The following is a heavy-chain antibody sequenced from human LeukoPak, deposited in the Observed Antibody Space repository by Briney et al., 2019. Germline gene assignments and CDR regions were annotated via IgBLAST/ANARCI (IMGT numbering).Heavy chain of an antibody. CDR2: IYYSGST. CDR1: GVSMTRYY. V-gene: IGHV4-59*01. CDR3: GRVDI. Sequence: PSETLSLTCKVSGVSMTRYYWSWIRQSPGRGLEWMGYIYYSGSTNYNPSLKGRVTMSLDTSKNHVSLNLTSMSAADTAVYYCGRVDIWGQGTMVTVSS. J-gene: IGHJ3*02.